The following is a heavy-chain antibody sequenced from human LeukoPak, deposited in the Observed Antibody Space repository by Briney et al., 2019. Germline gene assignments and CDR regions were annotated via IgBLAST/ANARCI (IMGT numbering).Heavy chain of an antibody. V-gene: IGHV3-21*01. CDR3: ARDFAHPHYYYDSSGTQGY. D-gene: IGHD3-22*01. CDR1: GFTFSSYS. CDR2: ISSSSSYI. J-gene: IGHJ4*02. Sequence: GGSLRLSCAASGFTFSSYSMNWVRQAPGKGLEWVSSISSSSSYIYYADSVKGRFTISRDNAKNSLYLQMNSLRAEDTAVYYCARDFAHPHYYYDSSGTQGYWGQGTLVTVSS.